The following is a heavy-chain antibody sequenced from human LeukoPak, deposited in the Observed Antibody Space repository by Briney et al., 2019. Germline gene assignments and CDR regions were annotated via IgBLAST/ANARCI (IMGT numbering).Heavy chain of an antibody. V-gene: IGHV4-59*01. J-gene: IGHJ5*02. D-gene: IGHD2-21*02. CDR1: GGSISSYY. CDR2: IYYSGST. CDR3: ARGVGGDCPNWFDP. Sequence: SETLSLTCTVSGGSISSYYWSWIRQPPGKGLEWIGYIYYSGSTNYNPSLKSRVTISVDTSKNQFSLKLSSVTAADTAVCYCARGVGGDCPNWFDPWGQGTLVTVSS.